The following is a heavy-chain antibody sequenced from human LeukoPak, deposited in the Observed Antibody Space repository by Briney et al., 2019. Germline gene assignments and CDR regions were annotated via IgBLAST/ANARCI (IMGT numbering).Heavy chain of an antibody. J-gene: IGHJ4*02. CDR3: ARDTSGYYGRYEH. CDR2: ISYTGTT. D-gene: IGHD3-3*01. V-gene: IGHV4-59*01. CDR1: GASIRNKF. Sequence: PSETLSLTCDVSGASIRNKFWSWLRHPPRKALEWIGYISYTGTTNYNPSLQSRVTISVDTSKNQLSLKLTSMTAADTAVYYCARDTSGYYGRYEHWGQGTLVTVSS.